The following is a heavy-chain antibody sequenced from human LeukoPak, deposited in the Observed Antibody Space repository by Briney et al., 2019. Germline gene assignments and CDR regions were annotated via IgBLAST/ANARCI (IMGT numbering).Heavy chain of an antibody. CDR2: IYHSGST. D-gene: IGHD3-10*01. Sequence: SETLSLTCTVSGYSISSGYYWGWIRQPPGKGLEWIGSIYHSGSTYYNPSLKSRVTISVDTSKNQFSLKLSSVTAADTAVYYCARATGRSWFGELLEEFDYWGQGTLVTVSS. CDR3: ARATGRSWFGELLEEFDY. CDR1: GYSISSGYY. V-gene: IGHV4-38-2*02. J-gene: IGHJ4*02.